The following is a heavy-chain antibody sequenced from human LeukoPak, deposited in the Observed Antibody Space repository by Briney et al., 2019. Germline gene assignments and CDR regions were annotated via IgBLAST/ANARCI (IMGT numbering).Heavy chain of an antibody. CDR2: IYYSGST. D-gene: IGHD1-26*01. J-gene: IGHJ4*02. V-gene: IGHV4-30-4*02. Sequence: SETLSLTCTVSGGSISSGDYYWSWIRQPPGKGLEWIGYIYYSGSTYYNPSLKSRVTISVDTSKNQFSLKLSSVTAADTAVYYCAREEPATWSYFDYWGQGTLVTVSS. CDR1: GGSISSGDYY. CDR3: AREEPATWSYFDY.